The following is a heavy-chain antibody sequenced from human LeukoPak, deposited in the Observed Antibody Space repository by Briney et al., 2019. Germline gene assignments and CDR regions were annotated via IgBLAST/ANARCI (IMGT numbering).Heavy chain of an antibody. V-gene: IGHV1-69*13. CDR1: GGTFSSYA. J-gene: IGHJ4*02. D-gene: IGHD3-3*01. CDR2: IIPIFGTA. CDR3: ARDNTWSGFDY. Sequence: ASVTVSCKASGGTFSSYAISWVRQAPGQGLEWMGGIIPIFGTANYAQKFQGRVTITADESTSTAYMELRSLRSDDTAVYYCARDNTWSGFDYWGQGTLVTVSS.